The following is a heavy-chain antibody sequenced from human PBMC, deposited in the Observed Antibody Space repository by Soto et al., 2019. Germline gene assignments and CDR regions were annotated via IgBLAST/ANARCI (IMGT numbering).Heavy chain of an antibody. V-gene: IGHV1-46*01. CDR1: GYLFTAYS. D-gene: IGHD5-18*01. CDR2: VNPSGGST. CDR3: ARFVKRGYSYCAFDY. J-gene: IGHJ4*02. Sequence: GASVKVSCKASGYLFTAYSMHWVRLAPGQGLGWMGVVNPSGGSTKYAQNFQGRVTMTRDTSTSTAYMELRGLRSDDTAVYYCARFVKRGYSYCAFDYWGQGTLVTVSS.